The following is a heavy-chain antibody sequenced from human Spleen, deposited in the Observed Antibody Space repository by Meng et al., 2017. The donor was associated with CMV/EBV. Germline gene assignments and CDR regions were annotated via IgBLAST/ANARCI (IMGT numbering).Heavy chain of an antibody. V-gene: IGHV1-69*05. CDR1: GGTFSSYA. Sequence: SVKVSCKASGGTFSSYAISWVRQAPGQGLEWMGGIIPIFGTANYAQKFQGRVTITTDESTSTAYMELSSLRSEDTAVYYCARRPAYSGYDYNNWGQGTLVTVSS. J-gene: IGHJ4*02. CDR3: ARRPAYSGYDYNN. D-gene: IGHD5-12*01. CDR2: IIPIFGTA.